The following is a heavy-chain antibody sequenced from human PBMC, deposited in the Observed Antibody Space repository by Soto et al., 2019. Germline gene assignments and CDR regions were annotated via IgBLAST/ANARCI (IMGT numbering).Heavy chain of an antibody. J-gene: IGHJ4*02. V-gene: IGHV4-30-4*01. Sequence: SETLSLTCTVSGGSLSSGDYYWSWIRQPPGKGLEWIGYIYYSGSTYYNPSLKSRVTISVDTSKNQFSLKLSSVTAADTAVYYCARGRYYDSSGYYYYFDYWRQGTLVTVSS. CDR2: IYYSGST. D-gene: IGHD3-22*01. CDR3: ARGRYYDSSGYYYYFDY. CDR1: GGSLSSGDYY.